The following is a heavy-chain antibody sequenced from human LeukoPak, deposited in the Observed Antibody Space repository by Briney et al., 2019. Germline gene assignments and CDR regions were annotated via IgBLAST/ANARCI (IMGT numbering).Heavy chain of an antibody. V-gene: IGHV3-73*01. Sequence: GGSLRLSCAASGFTFSGSAMHWVGQASGKGVEWVGRIRSKANSYATAYAASLKVMFPISRYDSKNTAYLQMNSLKTEDTAVYYCTSRKALGYCSGGSCQDYWGQGTLVTVSS. CDR1: GFTFSGSA. CDR2: IRSKANSYAT. D-gene: IGHD2-15*01. J-gene: IGHJ4*02. CDR3: TSRKALGYCSGGSCQDY.